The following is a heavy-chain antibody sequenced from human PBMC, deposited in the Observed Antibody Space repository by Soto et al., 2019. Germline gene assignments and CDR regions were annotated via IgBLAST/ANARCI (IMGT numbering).Heavy chain of an antibody. V-gene: IGHV3-66*01. Sequence: GGSLRLSCAASGFTVSSNYMSWVRQAPGKGLEWVSVIYSGGSTYYADSVKGRFTISRDNSKNTLYLQMNSLRAEDTAVYYCARDMVRGPPAGYWGQGTLVTVSS. CDR2: IYSGGST. D-gene: IGHD3-10*01. CDR1: GFTVSSNY. J-gene: IGHJ4*02. CDR3: ARDMVRGPPAGY.